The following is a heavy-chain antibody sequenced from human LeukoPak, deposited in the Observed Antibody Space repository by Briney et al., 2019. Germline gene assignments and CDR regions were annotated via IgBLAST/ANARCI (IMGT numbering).Heavy chain of an antibody. CDR1: GGSISSYY. Sequence: PSETLSLTCTVFGGSISSYYWSWIRQPPGKGLEWIGYIYYSGSTNYNPSLKSRVTISVDTSKNQFSLKLSSVTAADTAVYYCARGTGTTAEDWGQGTLVTVSS. CDR2: IYYSGST. J-gene: IGHJ4*02. D-gene: IGHD1-7*01. CDR3: ARGTGTTAED. V-gene: IGHV4-59*12.